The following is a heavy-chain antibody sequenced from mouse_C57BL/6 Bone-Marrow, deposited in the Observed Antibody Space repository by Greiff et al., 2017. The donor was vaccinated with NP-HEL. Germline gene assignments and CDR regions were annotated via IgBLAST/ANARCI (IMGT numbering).Heavy chain of an antibody. V-gene: IGHV5-12*01. CDR1: GFTFSDYY. J-gene: IGHJ2*01. CDR3: ARLTGTVRYFDY. CDR2: ISNGGGST. Sequence: EVQRVESGGGLVQPGGSLKLSCAASGFTFSDYYMYWVRQTPEKRLEWVAYISNGGGSTYYPDTVKGRFTISRDNAKNTLYLQMSRLKSEDTAMYYCARLTGTVRYFDYWGQGTTLTVSS. D-gene: IGHD4-1*01.